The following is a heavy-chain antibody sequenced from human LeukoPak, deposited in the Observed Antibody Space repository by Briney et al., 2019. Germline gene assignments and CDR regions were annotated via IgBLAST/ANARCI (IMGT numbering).Heavy chain of an antibody. V-gene: IGHV6-1*01. J-gene: IGHJ4*02. Sequence: SQTLSLTCAISGDSVSSNSAAWNWIRQSPSRGLEWLGRTYYRSKWYNDYAVSVKSRTTINPDTSKNQFSLQLNSVTPEDTAVYYCARDAGAPGGYSYGYGFDYWGQGTLVTVSS. CDR1: GDSVSSNSAA. CDR2: TYYRSKWYN. CDR3: ARDAGAPGGYSYGYGFDY. D-gene: IGHD5-18*01.